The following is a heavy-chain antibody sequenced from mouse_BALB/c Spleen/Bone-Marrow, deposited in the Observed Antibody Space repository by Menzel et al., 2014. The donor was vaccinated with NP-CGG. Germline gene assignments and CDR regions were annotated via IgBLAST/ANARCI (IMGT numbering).Heavy chain of an antibody. Sequence: EVQRVESGGGLVQPGGSLKLSCAASGFTFSNYGMSWVRQTPDKSLELVATINSDGGSTYYPDSVKGRFTIYRDTAKNTLYLQMSSLKSEETAMYYCVRGNYGNYVDYFDFWGQGTTLTVSS. D-gene: IGHD2-1*01. CDR3: VRGNYGNYVDYFDF. CDR2: INSDGGST. V-gene: IGHV5-6-3*01. CDR1: GFTFSNYG. J-gene: IGHJ2*01.